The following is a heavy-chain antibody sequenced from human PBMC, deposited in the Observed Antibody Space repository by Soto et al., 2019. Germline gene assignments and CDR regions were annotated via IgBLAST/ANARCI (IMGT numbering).Heavy chain of an antibody. D-gene: IGHD2-21*02. V-gene: IGHV3-9*01. CDR2: VGWNGGDI. CDR1: GFTLDDYT. Sequence: GGSLRLSCAASGFTLDDYTMHWVRQAPGKGLEWVSGVGWNGGDIVYADSVKGRFTVSRDNTKNSLYLEVNSLRAEDTAIYYCAKDTAVVVTVYTPYSHYYGLDVWGQGTTVTVSS. CDR3: AKDTAVVVTVYTPYSHYYGLDV. J-gene: IGHJ6*02.